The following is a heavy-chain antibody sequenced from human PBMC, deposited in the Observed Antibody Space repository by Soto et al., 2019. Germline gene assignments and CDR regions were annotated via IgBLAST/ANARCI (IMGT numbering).Heavy chain of an antibody. CDR1: GFTFSNAW. J-gene: IGHJ6*02. Sequence: VGSLRLSCAASGFTFSNAWMSWVRQAPGKGLEWVGRIKSKTDGGTTDYAAPVKGRFTISRDDSKNTLYLQMNSLKTEDTAVYYCTTDSRSPIIYCTGRSCYNYYYYGMDVWGQGTKVTVYS. CDR2: IKSKTDGGTT. V-gene: IGHV3-15*01. D-gene: IGHD2-15*01. CDR3: TTDSRSPIIYCTGRSCYNYYYYGMDV.